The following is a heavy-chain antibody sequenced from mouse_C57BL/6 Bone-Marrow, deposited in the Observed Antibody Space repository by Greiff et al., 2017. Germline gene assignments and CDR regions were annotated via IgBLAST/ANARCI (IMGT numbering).Heavy chain of an antibody. CDR1: GFTFSSYA. CDR3: TRESYDSFAY. J-gene: IGHJ3*01. D-gene: IGHD2-4*01. Sequence: EVQLVESGAGFVKPGGSLKLSCAASGFTFSSYAMSWVRQTPEKRLEWVAYISSGGDYIYYADTVKGRFTISRDNARNTLYLQMSSLKSEDTAMYYCTRESYDSFAYWGQGTLVTVSA. V-gene: IGHV5-9-1*02. CDR2: ISSGGDYI.